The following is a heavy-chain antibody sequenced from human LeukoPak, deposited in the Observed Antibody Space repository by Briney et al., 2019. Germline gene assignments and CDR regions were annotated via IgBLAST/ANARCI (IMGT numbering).Heavy chain of an antibody. CDR2: INPSGGST. CDR1: GYTFTKFY. J-gene: IGHJ4*02. Sequence: GASVKVSCKASGYTFTKFYIHWVRQAPGQGLEWMGIINPSGGSTTYAQKFQGRVTMTRDTSTSTVYMELSSLRSEDTAVYFCAREMIGYTVPHPNFDYWGQGTLVTVSS. V-gene: IGHV1-46*01. CDR3: AREMIGYTVPHPNFDY. D-gene: IGHD2-2*02.